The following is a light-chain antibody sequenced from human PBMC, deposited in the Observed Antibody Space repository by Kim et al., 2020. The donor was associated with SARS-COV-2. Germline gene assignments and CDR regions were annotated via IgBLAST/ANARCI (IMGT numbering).Light chain of an antibody. CDR2: YAS. V-gene: IGKV6-21*02. CDR1: QSIVTS. CDR3: HQSSDFPPT. J-gene: IGKJ4*01. Sequence: EIVLTQSPDFQSVAPKEKVTISCRASQSIVTSLHWYQQKLDQSPKLLIKYASQPISGVPSRFSGSGYGTDFTLTIDSLEAEDAATYFCHQSSDFPPTFGGGTKVEI.